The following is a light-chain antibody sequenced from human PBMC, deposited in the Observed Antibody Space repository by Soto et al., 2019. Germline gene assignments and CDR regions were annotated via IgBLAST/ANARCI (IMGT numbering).Light chain of an antibody. J-gene: IGKJ1*01. CDR1: QNILNRTDNKSS. Sequence: DIVLTQSPHSLPVALGERATINCKTSQNILNRTDNKSSLAWYQQRAGQPPKFLIFSTSTRQSGVTDRFRGTGSGTNFTLTISHLYAVDVAISFCHQYHFTEWTFGQGTKVEIK. CDR3: HQYHFTEWT. CDR2: STS. V-gene: IGKV4-1*01.